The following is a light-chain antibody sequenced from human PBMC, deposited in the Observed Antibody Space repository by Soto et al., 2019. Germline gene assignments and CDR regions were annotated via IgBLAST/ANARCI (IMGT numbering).Light chain of an antibody. CDR1: SSDVGGYNY. CDR3: SSYAGSNNFV. J-gene: IGLJ1*01. Sequence: QSVLTQPPSASGFPGQSVNISCTGTSSDVGGYNYVSWYQQHPGKAPKLMIYEVSKRPSGVPDRFSGSKSGNTASLTVSGLQAEDEADYYCSSYAGSNNFVFGTGTKVTVL. CDR2: EVS. V-gene: IGLV2-8*01.